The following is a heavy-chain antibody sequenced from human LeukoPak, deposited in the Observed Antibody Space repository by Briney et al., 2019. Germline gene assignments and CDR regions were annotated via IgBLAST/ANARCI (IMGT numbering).Heavy chain of an antibody. CDR1: GFTFSSYW. V-gene: IGHV3-74*01. CDR2: INSDGSST. J-gene: IGHJ3*02. Sequence: PGGSLRLSCAASGFTFSSYWMHWVRQAPGKGLVWVSRINSDGSSTSYADSVKGRFTISRDNAKNTLYLQMNSLRAEDTAVYYCARAEYYDFWSGHYNPHDAFDIWGQGTMVTVSS. CDR3: ARAEYYDFWSGHYNPHDAFDI. D-gene: IGHD3-3*01.